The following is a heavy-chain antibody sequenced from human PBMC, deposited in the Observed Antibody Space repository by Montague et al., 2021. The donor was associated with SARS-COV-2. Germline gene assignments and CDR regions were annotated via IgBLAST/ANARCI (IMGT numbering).Heavy chain of an antibody. Sequence: SETLSLTCAVYGGSFSGYYWSWIRQPPGKGLEWIGEINHSGSTNYNPSLKRRVTISVDTSKNQFSLKLSSVTAANTAVYYCARGRVVAATLSDYYYYGMDVWGQGTTVTVSS. D-gene: IGHD2-15*01. V-gene: IGHV4-34*01. CDR2: INHSGST. CDR1: GGSFSGYY. J-gene: IGHJ6*02. CDR3: ARGRVVAATLSDYYYYGMDV.